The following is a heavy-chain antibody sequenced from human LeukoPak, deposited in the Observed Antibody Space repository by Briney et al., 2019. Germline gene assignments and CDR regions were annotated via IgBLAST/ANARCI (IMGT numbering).Heavy chain of an antibody. Sequence: GASVKVSCKASGYTFTSYAMNWVRQAPGQGLEWMGWINTNTGNPTYAQGFTGRFVFSLDTSVSTAYLQISSLKAEDTAVYYCARLEETVAGGRDYYYYMDVWGKGTTVTVSS. V-gene: IGHV7-4-1*02. CDR3: ARLEETVAGGRDYYYYMDV. CDR1: GYTFTSYA. D-gene: IGHD6-19*01. CDR2: INTNTGNP. J-gene: IGHJ6*03.